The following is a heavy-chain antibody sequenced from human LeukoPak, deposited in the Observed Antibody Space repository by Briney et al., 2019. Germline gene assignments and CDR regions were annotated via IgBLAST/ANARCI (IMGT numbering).Heavy chain of an antibody. CDR1: GLIFSNYA. D-gene: IGHD4-17*01. J-gene: IGHJ5*02. CDR2: ITGNGGSA. Sequence: GGSLRLSCAGPGLIFSNYAMTWVRQAPGKGLEWVSSITGNGGSAVYTDSVKGRFTTPRDNSKNTLYLQMNSLRAEDTALYYCTKDPNGDYIGAFDPWGQGTLVTVPS. CDR3: TKDPNGDYIGAFDP. V-gene: IGHV3-23*01.